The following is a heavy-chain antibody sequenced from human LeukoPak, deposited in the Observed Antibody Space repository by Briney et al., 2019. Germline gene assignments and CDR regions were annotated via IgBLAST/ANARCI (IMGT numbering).Heavy chain of an antibody. CDR2: IKQDGSEK. D-gene: IGHD5-12*01. J-gene: IGHJ4*02. CDR3: ARVVPARGYSGYDLPYYFDY. V-gene: IGHV3-7*01. CDR1: GFTFSSYW. Sequence: GGSLRLSCAASGFTFSSYWMSWVRQAPGKGLEWVANIKQDGSEKYYVDSVKGRFTISRDNAKNSLYLQMNSLRAEDTAVYYCARVVPARGYSGYDLPYYFDYWGQGTLVTVSS.